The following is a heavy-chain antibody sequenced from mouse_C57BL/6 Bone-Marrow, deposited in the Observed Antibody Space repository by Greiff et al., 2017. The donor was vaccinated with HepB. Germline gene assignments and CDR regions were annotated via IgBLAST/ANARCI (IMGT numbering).Heavy chain of an antibody. J-gene: IGHJ4*01. Sequence: EVKVVESGGGLVQPGGSMKLSCAASGFTFSDAWMDWVRQSPEKGLEWVAEIRNKANNHATYYAVSVKWRFTISRNDSKSSVYLQMNSLRAEDTGIYYCTSRSPFITTVVATDYYAMGYWGQRTSVTVSS. D-gene: IGHD1-1*01. CDR1: GFTFSDAW. CDR2: IRNKANNHAT. V-gene: IGHV6-6*01. CDR3: TSRSPFITTVVATDYYAMGY.